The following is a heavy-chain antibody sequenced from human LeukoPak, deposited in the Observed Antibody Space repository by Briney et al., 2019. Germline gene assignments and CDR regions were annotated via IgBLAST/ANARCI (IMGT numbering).Heavy chain of an antibody. CDR3: ARAHNVKYCSSTSCYTGVDY. CDR2: ISAYNANT. D-gene: IGHD2-2*02. CDR1: GYTFTSYG. Sequence: ASVKVSCKASGYTFTSYGISWVRQAPGQGLERMGWISAYNANTNYAQKLQGRVTMTRDTSTNTAYMELRSLRSDDTALYYCARAHNVKYCSSTSCYTGVDYWGQGTLVTVSS. V-gene: IGHV1-18*01. J-gene: IGHJ4*02.